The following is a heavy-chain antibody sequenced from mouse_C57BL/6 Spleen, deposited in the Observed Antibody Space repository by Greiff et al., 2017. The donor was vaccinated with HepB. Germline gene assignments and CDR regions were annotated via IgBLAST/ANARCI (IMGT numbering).Heavy chain of an antibody. CDR2: INPNHGGT. J-gene: IGHJ1*03. Sequence: EVQLQESGPELVKPGASVKIPCKASGYTFTDYNMDWVKQSHGTSLAWIGAINPNHGGTIYNQKFKGKATLTVDTSSSPAYMELRSLTSEDTAFYYCARGKISSYSNYGYWYFDVWGTGTTVTVSS. D-gene: IGHD2-5*01. CDR1: GYTFTDYN. CDR3: ARGKISSYSNYGYWYFDV. V-gene: IGHV1-18*01.